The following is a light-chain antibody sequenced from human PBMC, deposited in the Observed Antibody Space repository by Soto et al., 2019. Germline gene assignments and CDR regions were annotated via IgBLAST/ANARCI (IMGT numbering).Light chain of an antibody. V-gene: IGKV3-11*01. Sequence: EIVLTQSPGTLSLSPGERATLSCRASQSVSSNFLAWYQEKPGQAPRLLIYGASKRATGIPARFSGSGSGTDFTLTISSLEPEDFAVYYCQQRSNWPRGTFGQGTKVDI. J-gene: IGKJ1*01. CDR1: QSVSSN. CDR3: QQRSNWPRGT. CDR2: GAS.